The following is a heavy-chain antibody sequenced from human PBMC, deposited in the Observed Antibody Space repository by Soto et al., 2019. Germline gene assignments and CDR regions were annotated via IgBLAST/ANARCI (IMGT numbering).Heavy chain of an antibody. CDR3: ARDVGYCISTSCYPDYYYGMDV. J-gene: IGHJ6*02. CDR2: IKQDGSEK. CDR1: GFTFSSYW. Sequence: PGGSLRLSCAASGFTFSSYWMSWVRQAPGKGLEWVANIKQDGSEKYYVDSVKGRSTISRDNAKNSLYLQMNSLRAEDTAVYYCARDVGYCISTSCYPDYYYGMDVWGQGTTVTVSS. D-gene: IGHD2-2*03. V-gene: IGHV3-7*01.